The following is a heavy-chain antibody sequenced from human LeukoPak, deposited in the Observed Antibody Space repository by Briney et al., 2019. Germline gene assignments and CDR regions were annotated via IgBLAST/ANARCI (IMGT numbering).Heavy chain of an antibody. J-gene: IGHJ4*02. D-gene: IGHD4-23*01. CDR2: ISTTGGST. Sequence: GGSLRLSCAASGFSFNNYAMSWVRQAPGKGLEWVSAISTTGGSTYYADSVKGRFTVSRDNSKNTLSLQMDSLRVEDTALYYCEKDWTTVVTPKGYYFDSWGQGTLVTVSS. V-gene: IGHV3-23*01. CDR1: GFSFNNYA. CDR3: EKDWTTVVTPKGYYFDS.